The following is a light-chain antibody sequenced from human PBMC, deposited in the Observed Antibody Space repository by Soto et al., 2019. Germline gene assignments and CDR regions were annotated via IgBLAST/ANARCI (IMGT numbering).Light chain of an antibody. CDR3: QQYNNWPLT. CDR1: ESVVSN. J-gene: IGKJ4*01. CDR2: GAS. V-gene: IGKV3-15*01. Sequence: EIVLTQSPGTLSLSPGERATLSCRATESVVSNYLAWYQQKPGQAPRLLIYGASSRATGIPARFSGSGSGTEFTLTISSLQSEDFAVYYCQQYNNWPLTFGGGTKVDIK.